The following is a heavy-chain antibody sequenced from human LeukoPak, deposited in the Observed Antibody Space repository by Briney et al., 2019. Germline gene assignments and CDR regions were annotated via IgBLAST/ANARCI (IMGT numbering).Heavy chain of an antibody. CDR3: ARMGTSWSDKWYYYTDV. CDR2: IYTSGST. D-gene: IGHD6-13*01. Sequence: PSETLSLTCTVSGGSISSYYWSWIRQPAGKGLEWIGRIYTSGSTNYNPSLKSRVTMSVDTSKNQFSLKLSSVTAADTAVYYCARMGTSWSDKWYYYTDVWGKGTTVTVSS. V-gene: IGHV4-4*07. J-gene: IGHJ6*03. CDR1: GGSISSYY.